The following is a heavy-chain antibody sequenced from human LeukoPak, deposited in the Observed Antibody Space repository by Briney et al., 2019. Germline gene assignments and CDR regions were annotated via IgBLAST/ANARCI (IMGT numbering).Heavy chain of an antibody. J-gene: IGHJ5*02. CDR3: AKDPKQWLAYNWFDP. CDR2: IYSGGST. V-gene: IGHV3-53*01. D-gene: IGHD6-19*01. CDR1: GFTVSSNY. Sequence: PGGSLRLSCAASGFTVSSNYMSWVRQAPGKGLEWVSVIYSGGSTYYADSVKGRFTISRDNSKNTLYLQMNSLRAEDTAVYYCAKDPKQWLAYNWFDPWGQGTLVTVSS.